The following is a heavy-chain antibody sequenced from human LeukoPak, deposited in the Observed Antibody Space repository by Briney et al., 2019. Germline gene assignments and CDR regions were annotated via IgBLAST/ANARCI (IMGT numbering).Heavy chain of an antibody. J-gene: IGHJ4*02. CDR2: IYYSGST. CDR3: ARDRGGSYRDFDY. CDR1: GGSISSSSYY. V-gene: IGHV4-39*07. D-gene: IGHD1-26*01. Sequence: SETLSLTCTVPGGSISSSSYYWGWIRQPPGKGLEWIGSIYYSGSTYYNPSLKSRVTISVDTSKNQFSLKLSSVTAADTAVYYCARDRGGSYRDFDYWGQGTLVTVSS.